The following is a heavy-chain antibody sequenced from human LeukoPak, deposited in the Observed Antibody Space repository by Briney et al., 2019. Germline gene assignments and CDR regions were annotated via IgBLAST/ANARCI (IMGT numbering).Heavy chain of an antibody. J-gene: IGHJ4*02. CDR2: IKQDGSEK. D-gene: IGHD3-22*01. CDR1: GFTFSSYW. CDR3: ARDFPYYYDISGYYFDY. Sequence: PGGSLRLSRAASGFTFSSYWMSWVRQAPGKGLEWVANIKQDGSEKYYVDSVKGRFTISRDNAKNSLYLQMNSLRAEDTAVYYCARDFPYYYDISGYYFDYWGQGTLVTVSS. V-gene: IGHV3-7*01.